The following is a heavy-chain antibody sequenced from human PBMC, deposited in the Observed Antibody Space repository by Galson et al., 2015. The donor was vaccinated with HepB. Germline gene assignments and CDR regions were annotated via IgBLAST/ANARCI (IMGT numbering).Heavy chain of an antibody. CDR1: GFTFSTYA. V-gene: IGHV3-64D*06. D-gene: IGHD1-7*01. CDR3: VKVGETGTTRGAHFDH. J-gene: IGHJ4*02. Sequence: SLRLSCAASGFTFSTYAMHWVRQAPGKGLEYVSAISSNGAGTYYADSVKGRFTISRDNSKNTLYLQMSGLRAEDTAVYYCVKVGETGTTRGAHFDHWGRGTLVTVSS. CDR2: ISSNGAGT.